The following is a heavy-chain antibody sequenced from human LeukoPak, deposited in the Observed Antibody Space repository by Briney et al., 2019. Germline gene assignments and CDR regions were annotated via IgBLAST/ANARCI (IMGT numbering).Heavy chain of an antibody. V-gene: IGHV4-59*11. Sequence: SETLSLTCTVSGGSISSHYWSWIRQPPGKGLEWIGYIYYSGSTNYNPSLKSRVTISIDTSKNQFSLKLSSVTAADTAVYYCARAGQWLATYYFDYWGQGTLVTVSS. D-gene: IGHD6-19*01. J-gene: IGHJ4*02. CDR1: GGSISSHY. CDR3: ARAGQWLATYYFDY. CDR2: IYYSGST.